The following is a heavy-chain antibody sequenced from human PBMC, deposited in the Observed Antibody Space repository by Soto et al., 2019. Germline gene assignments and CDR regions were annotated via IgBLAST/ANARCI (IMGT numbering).Heavy chain of an antibody. CDR1: GYTFTSYA. CDR2: INAGNGNT. V-gene: IGHV1-3*01. CDR3: ARDLYSSGPFDP. D-gene: IGHD6-19*01. Sequence: ASVKVSCKASGYTFTSYAMHWVRQAPGQRLEWMGWINAGNGNTKYSQKFQGRVTITRDTSASTAYMELSSLRSEDTAVYYWARDLYSSGPFDPWGQGTLVTVSS. J-gene: IGHJ5*02.